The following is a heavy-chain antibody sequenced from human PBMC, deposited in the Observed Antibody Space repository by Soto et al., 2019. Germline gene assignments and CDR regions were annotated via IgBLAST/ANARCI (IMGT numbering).Heavy chain of an antibody. J-gene: IGHJ1*01. CDR2: INWNGVNK. CDR1: GFIFEDFA. Sequence: EVQLVESGGGLEQPGRSLRLSCTVSGFIFEDFAMHWVRQAPGQGLEWVSGINWNGVNKGYAESVLGRFTISRDNVKKSLYLEMNYLRPEETALYFCAKDVDRLGELWGYFQNWGQGTLVTVSS. V-gene: IGHV3-9*01. D-gene: IGHD3-16*01. CDR3: AKDVDRLGELWGYFQN.